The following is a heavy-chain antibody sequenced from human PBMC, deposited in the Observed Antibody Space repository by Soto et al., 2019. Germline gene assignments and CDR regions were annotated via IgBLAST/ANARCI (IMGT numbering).Heavy chain of an antibody. D-gene: IGHD6-19*01. CDR2: INPTTGAT. CDR1: GYTFTAQY. CDR3: AKGDSSWVSWFVT. V-gene: IGHV1-2*02. Sequence: ASVKVSCKASGYTFTAQYLHWVRKAPGEGLEWMGWINPTTGATRYAQKFQGRVTMTGDTSMSTAYLEVRSLRPDDTAVYYCAKGDSSWVSWFVTWGQGTLVTVS. J-gene: IGHJ5*02.